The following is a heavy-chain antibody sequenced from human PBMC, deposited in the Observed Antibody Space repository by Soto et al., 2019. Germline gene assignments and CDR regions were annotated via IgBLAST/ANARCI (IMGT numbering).Heavy chain of an antibody. D-gene: IGHD6-6*01. J-gene: IGHJ3*02. V-gene: IGHV3-33*01. CDR2: IWYDGSNK. Sequence: GGSLRLSCAASGFTFSSYGMHWVRQAPGKGLEWVAVIWYDGSNKYYADSVKGRFTISRDNSKNTLYLQMNSLRAEDTAVYYCVPCGDSSSFSHPDAFDIWGQGTMVTVSS. CDR1: GFTFSSYG. CDR3: VPCGDSSSFSHPDAFDI.